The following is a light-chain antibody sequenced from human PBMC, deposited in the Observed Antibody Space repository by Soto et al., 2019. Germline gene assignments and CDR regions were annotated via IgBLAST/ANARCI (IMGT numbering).Light chain of an antibody. CDR3: LLYYGGAQV. CDR1: TGAVTSGYY. V-gene: IGLV7-43*01. J-gene: IGLJ2*01. CDR2: SIS. Sequence: QTVVTQEPSLTVSPGGTVTLTCASSTGAVTSGYYPNWFQQKPGQAPRALIYSISNKHSWTPARFSGSLLGGKAAPTLSGVQPEDEAEYYCLLYYGGAQVFGGGTQLTVL.